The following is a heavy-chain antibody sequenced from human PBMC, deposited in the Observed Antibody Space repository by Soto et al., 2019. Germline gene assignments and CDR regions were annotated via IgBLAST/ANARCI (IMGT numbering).Heavy chain of an antibody. J-gene: IGHJ3*01. CDR1: GFSFNTYG. Sequence: QGQLVESGGGVVQPGKSLRLSCAASGFSFNTYGVHWVRQAPGKGLEWVALITSDSSHKFYADSVKSRFSISRDNSKNTLYLQMNSLRADDTAVYYCTKGGAFDVWGHGTMVTVSS. CDR3: TKGGAFDV. D-gene: IGHD1-26*01. CDR2: ITSDSSHK. V-gene: IGHV3-30*18.